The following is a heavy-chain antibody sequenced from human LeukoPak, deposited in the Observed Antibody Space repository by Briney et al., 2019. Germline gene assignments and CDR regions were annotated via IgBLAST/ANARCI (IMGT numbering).Heavy chain of an antibody. D-gene: IGHD6-13*01. CDR3: AREMGIAPAGSDAFDI. CDR1: GGSISSYY. CDR2: IYTSGST. J-gene: IGHJ3*02. Sequence: PSETLSLTCTVSGGSISSYYWSWIRQPAGKGLEWIGRIYTSGSTNYNPSLKSRVTMSVDTSKNQFSLKLSSVTAADTAVYYCAREMGIAPAGSDAFDIWGQGTMVTVSS. V-gene: IGHV4-4*07.